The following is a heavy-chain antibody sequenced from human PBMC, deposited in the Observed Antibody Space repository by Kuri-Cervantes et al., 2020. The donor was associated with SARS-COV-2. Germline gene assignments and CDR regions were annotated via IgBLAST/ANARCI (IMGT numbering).Heavy chain of an antibody. V-gene: IGHV3-11*04. CDR2: ISSSSSTI. J-gene: IGHJ6*04. CDR1: GFTFSDYY. D-gene: IGHD2/OR15-2a*01. CDR3: ARAPRGIVQSFYDFLDV. Sequence: GGSLRLSCAASGFTFSDYYMSWIRQAPGKGLEWVSYISSSSSTIYYADSVKGRFTISRDNAKNSLYLQMNSLRDEDTAVYYCARAPRGIVQSFYDFLDVWGTGTTVTVSS.